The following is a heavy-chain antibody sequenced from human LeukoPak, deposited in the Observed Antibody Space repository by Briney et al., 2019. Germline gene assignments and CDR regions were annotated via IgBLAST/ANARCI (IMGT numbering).Heavy chain of an antibody. V-gene: IGHV3-48*03. CDR3: ARVRYCSGGSCYGNWYDP. CDR2: IIRSGRSI. CDR1: GFTFSSYE. D-gene: IGHD2-15*01. J-gene: IGHJ5*02. Sequence: GGSLRLSCAASGFTFSSYEMNWVRQAPGKGREWVSYIIRSGRSINYAHSVRGRFTISIDNGKNSLYLQMNSLRAEDTAVYYCARVRYCSGGSCYGNWYDPWGQGTLVTVSS.